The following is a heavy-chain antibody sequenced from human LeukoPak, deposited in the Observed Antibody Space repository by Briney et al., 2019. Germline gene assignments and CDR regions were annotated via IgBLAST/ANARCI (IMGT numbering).Heavy chain of an antibody. CDR1: GGSFSGYY. CDR2: INHSGST. CDR3: ARGQLIAAPRPNYFDY. D-gene: IGHD6-13*01. Sequence: SETLSLTCAVYGGSFSGYYWSWIRQPPGKGLEWIGEINHSGSTNYNPSLKSRVTISVDTSKNQFSPKLSSVTAADTAVYYCARGQLIAAPRPNYFDYWGQGTLVTVSS. V-gene: IGHV4-34*01. J-gene: IGHJ4*02.